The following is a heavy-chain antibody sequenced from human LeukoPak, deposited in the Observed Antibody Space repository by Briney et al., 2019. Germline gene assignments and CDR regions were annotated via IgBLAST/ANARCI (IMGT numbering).Heavy chain of an antibody. CDR1: GDTFISYA. Sequence: SVKVSCKVSGDTFISYAFSWLRQAPGQGLEWMGGIIPIYGTPNYAQKFQGRVTITTDESTSTAYMELSSLRSEDTAVYYCARDHWGIVENGYDYFYYDMDVWGKGTTVTVSS. CDR3: ARDHWGIVENGYDYFYYDMDV. D-gene: IGHD7-27*01. CDR2: IIPIYGTP. J-gene: IGHJ6*03. V-gene: IGHV1-69*05.